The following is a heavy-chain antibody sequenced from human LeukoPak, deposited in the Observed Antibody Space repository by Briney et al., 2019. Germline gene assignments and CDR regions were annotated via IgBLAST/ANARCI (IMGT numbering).Heavy chain of an antibody. CDR1: GYTFTSYY. V-gene: IGHV1-46*01. J-gene: IGHJ4*02. D-gene: IGHD3-10*01. Sequence: GASVKVSCKASGYTFTSYYMHWVRQAPGRGLEWMGIINPSGGSISYAQKFQGRVTMTRDTSTSTVYMELSSLRSEDTAVYYCAREGFRGSFDYWGQGTLVTVSS. CDR2: INPSGGSI. CDR3: AREGFRGSFDY.